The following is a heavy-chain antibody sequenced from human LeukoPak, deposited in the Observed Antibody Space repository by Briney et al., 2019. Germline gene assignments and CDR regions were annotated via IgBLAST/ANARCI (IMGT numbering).Heavy chain of an antibody. CDR1: GYSFTSYW. V-gene: IGHV5-51*01. Sequence: GESLQISCQGSGYSFTSYWIGWVRQLPGKGLERMGIIYPGDSDTRYSPSIQGQVTISADKSISTAYLQWSSLKASDTAMYYCARQVGRIDWFDPWGQGTLVTVSS. D-gene: IGHD2-15*01. J-gene: IGHJ5*02. CDR3: ARQVGRIDWFDP. CDR2: IYPGDSDT.